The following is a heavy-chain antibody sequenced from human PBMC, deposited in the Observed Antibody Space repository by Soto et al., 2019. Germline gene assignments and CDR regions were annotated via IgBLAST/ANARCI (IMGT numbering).Heavy chain of an antibody. V-gene: IGHV4-39*02. J-gene: IGHJ3*02. CDR2: IYYSGTN. CDR3: ARRFYTSRDAFDI. Sequence: QLQLQESGPGLVKPSETLSLTCTVSGGSINTSSYYWGWIRQPPGKGLEWIGTIYYSGTNYYNPSLKSRVTISLDTSKNRFSLKLSSVTAADTAVYFCARRFYTSRDAFDIWGQGTMVAVSS. D-gene: IGHD2-2*01. CDR1: GGSINTSSYY.